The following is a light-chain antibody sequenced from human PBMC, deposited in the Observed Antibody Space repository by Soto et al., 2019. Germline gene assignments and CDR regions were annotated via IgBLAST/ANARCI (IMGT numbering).Light chain of an antibody. CDR3: CSYAGTYTYV. CDR2: DVT. V-gene: IGLV2-11*01. J-gene: IGLJ1*01. CDR1: SSDIGRYNF. Sequence: QSVLAQPRSVSGSPGQSVTISCTGTSSDIGRYNFVSWYQQHPGKAPHLLIFDVTKRPSSVPDRFSGSRSGNTASLTISGLQADDEADFYCCSYAGTYTYVFGTGTKVTVL.